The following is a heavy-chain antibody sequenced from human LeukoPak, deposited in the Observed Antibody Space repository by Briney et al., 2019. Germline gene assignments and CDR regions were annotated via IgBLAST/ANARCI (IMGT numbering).Heavy chain of an antibody. Sequence: GGSLRLSCAASGFTFSSYGMHWVRQAPGKGLEWVAVISYDGSNKYYADSVKGRFTISRDNSKNTLYLQMNSLRAEDTAVYYCAKALAGGGTSYFDYWGQGTLVTVSS. J-gene: IGHJ4*02. D-gene: IGHD3-16*01. CDR3: AKALAGGGTSYFDY. CDR2: ISYDGSNK. V-gene: IGHV3-30*18. CDR1: GFTFSSYG.